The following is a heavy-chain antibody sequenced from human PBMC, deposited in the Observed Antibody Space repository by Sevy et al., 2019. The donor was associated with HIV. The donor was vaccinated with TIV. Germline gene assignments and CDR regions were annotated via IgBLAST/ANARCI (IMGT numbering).Heavy chain of an antibody. CDR2: IWYDGSNE. CDR1: GFSFRTYA. CDR3: VKDVGVGSTRRYADY. V-gene: IGHV3-33*06. Sequence: GGSLRLSCAASGFSFRTYAMHWVRQAPGKGLEWVAGIWYDGSNENHADSVKGRFTISRDNSKNTLNLQMNSLGAEDTAVYYCVKDVGVGSTRRYADYWGQGTLVTVSS. D-gene: IGHD1-26*01. J-gene: IGHJ4*02.